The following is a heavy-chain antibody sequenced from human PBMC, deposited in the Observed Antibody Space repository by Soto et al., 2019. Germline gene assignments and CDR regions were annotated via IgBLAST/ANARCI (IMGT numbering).Heavy chain of an antibody. Sequence: QVQLVQSGAEVKKPGSSVKVSCKASGGTFSSYTISWVRQAPGPGLEWMGRIIPILGIANYAQEFQGRVTITADKSTSTAYMELSSLRSEDTAVYYCASDLNSPYCSSTGCRRNWFDPWGQGTLVTVSS. CDR1: GGTFSSYT. J-gene: IGHJ5*02. D-gene: IGHD2-2*01. CDR2: IIPILGIA. V-gene: IGHV1-69*02. CDR3: ASDLNSPYCSSTGCRRNWFDP.